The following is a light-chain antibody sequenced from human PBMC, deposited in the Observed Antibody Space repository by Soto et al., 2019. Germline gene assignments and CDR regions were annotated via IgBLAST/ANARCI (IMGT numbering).Light chain of an antibody. CDR3: LQDYNYPRT. Sequence: AIQMTQSPSSLSASVGDRVTITCRASQGIRSDLGWFQQKPGEAPKLLIYAASSLESGVPSRFSGSGFGTDFTLTISSLQPEDFVTYYCLQDYNYPRTFGQGTKLEIK. CDR1: QGIRSD. CDR2: AAS. J-gene: IGKJ2*01. V-gene: IGKV1-6*01.